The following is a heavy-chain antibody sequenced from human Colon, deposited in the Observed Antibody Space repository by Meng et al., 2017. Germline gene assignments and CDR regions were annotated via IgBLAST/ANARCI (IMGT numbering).Heavy chain of an antibody. Sequence: GGSLRLSCAASGFTFSSYSMNWVRQAPGKGLEWVSSISSSSSYIYYADSVKGRFTISRDNAKNSLYLQINSLRAEDTAVYYCARDDDSSGYGANLFDYWGQGTLVTVSS. CDR1: GFTFSSYS. CDR2: ISSSSSYI. J-gene: IGHJ4*02. V-gene: IGHV3-21*01. D-gene: IGHD3-22*01. CDR3: ARDDDSSGYGANLFDY.